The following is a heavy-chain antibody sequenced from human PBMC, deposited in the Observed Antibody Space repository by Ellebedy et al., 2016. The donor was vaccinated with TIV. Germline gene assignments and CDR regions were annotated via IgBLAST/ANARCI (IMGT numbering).Heavy chain of an antibody. Sequence: PGGSLTLSCAASGFSFSDYYMRWIRQVPGTALKWLSYISSSGSDTNYADSVKGRFTISRDNAKNSLYLEMNSLKVEDTAVYYCARGKAVAGSHFDYWGQGTLVTVSS. CDR3: ARGKAVAGSHFDY. CDR1: GFSFSDYY. D-gene: IGHD6-19*01. V-gene: IGHV3-11*06. CDR2: ISSSGSDT. J-gene: IGHJ4*02.